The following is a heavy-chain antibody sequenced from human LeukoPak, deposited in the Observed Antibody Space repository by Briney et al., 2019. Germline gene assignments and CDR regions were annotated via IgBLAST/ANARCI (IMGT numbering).Heavy chain of an antibody. D-gene: IGHD5-24*01. CDR3: ARDRGEMATMGFDY. CDR1: GYTFTGYY. CDR2: INPNSGGT. J-gene: IGHJ4*02. Sequence: ASVKVSCKASGYTFTGYYMHWVRQAPGQGLEWMGWINPNSGGTNYAQKFQGRVTMTRDTSISTAYMELSRLRSDDTAVYYCARDRGEMATMGFDYWGQGTLVTVSS. V-gene: IGHV1-2*02.